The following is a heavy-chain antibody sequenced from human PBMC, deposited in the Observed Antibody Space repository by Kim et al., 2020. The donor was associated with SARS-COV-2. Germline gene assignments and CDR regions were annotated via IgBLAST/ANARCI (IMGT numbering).Heavy chain of an antibody. D-gene: IGHD5-18*01. V-gene: IGHV7-4-1*02. CDR3: ARETVDTAMVTSGWFDP. J-gene: IGHJ5*02. CDR1: GYTFTSYA. Sequence: ASVKVSCKASGYTFTSYAMNWVRQAPGQGLEWMGWINTNTGNPTYAQGFTGRFVFSLDTSVSTAYLQISSLKAEDTAVYYCARETVDTAMVTSGWFDPWGQGTLVTVSS. CDR2: INTNTGNP.